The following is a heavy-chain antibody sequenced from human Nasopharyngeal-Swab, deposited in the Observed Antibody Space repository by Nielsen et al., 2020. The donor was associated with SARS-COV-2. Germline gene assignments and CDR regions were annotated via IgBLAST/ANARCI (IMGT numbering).Heavy chain of an antibody. D-gene: IGHD4-11*01. V-gene: IGHV3-30*03. CDR3: ARARDREEGRTVTTFYYHYYYMDV. CDR1: GFTFSSYG. CDR2: ISYDGSNK. J-gene: IGHJ6*03. Sequence: GESLKISCAASGFTFSSYGMHWVRQAPGKGPEWVAVISYDGSNKYYADSVKGRFTISRDNSKNTLYLQMNSLRAEDTAVYYCARARDREEGRTVTTFYYHYYYMDVWGKGTTVTVSS.